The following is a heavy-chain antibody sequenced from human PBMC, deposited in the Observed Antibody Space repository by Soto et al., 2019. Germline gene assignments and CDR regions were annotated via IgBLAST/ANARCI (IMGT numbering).Heavy chain of an antibody. D-gene: IGHD1-1*01. CDR3: ARDPGDHGTTPTGIDY. V-gene: IGHV1-69*01. CDR2: IIPIFGTA. CDR1: GGTFSSYA. J-gene: IGHJ4*02. Sequence: QVQLVQSGAEVKKPGSSVKVSCKASGGTFSSYAISWVRQAPGQGLEWMGGIIPIFGTANYEQKFQGSVTITADDSTSTAYMELNSLRSEDTAVYYCARDPGDHGTTPTGIDYWGQGTLVTVSS.